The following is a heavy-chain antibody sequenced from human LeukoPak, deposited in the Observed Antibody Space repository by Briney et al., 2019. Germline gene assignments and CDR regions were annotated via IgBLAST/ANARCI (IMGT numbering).Heavy chain of an antibody. CDR2: INPNSGGT. J-gene: IGHJ5*02. D-gene: IGHD3-16*02. Sequence: ASVKVSCKASGYTFTGYYMHWVRQAPGQGLEWMGWINPNSGGTNYAQKFQGRVTMTRDTSISTAYMELSRLRSDDTAVYYCARVRFDYVWGSYRSLWFDPWGQGTLVTVSS. V-gene: IGHV1-2*02. CDR1: GYTFTGYY. CDR3: ARVRFDYVWGSYRSLWFDP.